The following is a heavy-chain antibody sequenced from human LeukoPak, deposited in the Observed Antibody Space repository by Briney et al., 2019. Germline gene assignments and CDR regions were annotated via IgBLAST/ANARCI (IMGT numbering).Heavy chain of an antibody. CDR2: IRHDGSYK. CDR1: GFILSNAW. D-gene: IGHD5-24*01. CDR3: AKSGYNRFDY. V-gene: IGHV3-30*02. Sequence: GGSLRLSCAASGFILSNAWMNWVRQAPGKGLEWVAFIRHDGSYKDYADSVKGRFTISRDNSKNTLYLQMNSLIAEDTAVYYCAKSGYNRFDYWGQGTRDTVPS. J-gene: IGHJ4*02.